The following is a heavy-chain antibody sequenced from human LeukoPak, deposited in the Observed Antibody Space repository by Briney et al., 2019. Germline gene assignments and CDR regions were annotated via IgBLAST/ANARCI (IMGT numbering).Heavy chain of an antibody. V-gene: IGHV3-53*01. CDR3: ARDSPPSYDFGMDV. Sequence: GGSLRLSCAASGFTFRNYVIHWVRQAPGKGLEWVSVIYSGGSTYYADSVKGRFTISRDNSKNTLYLQMNSLRAEDTAVYYCARDSPPSYDFGMDVWGQGTTVTVSS. CDR1: GFTFRNYV. J-gene: IGHJ6*02. D-gene: IGHD3-3*01. CDR2: IYSGGST.